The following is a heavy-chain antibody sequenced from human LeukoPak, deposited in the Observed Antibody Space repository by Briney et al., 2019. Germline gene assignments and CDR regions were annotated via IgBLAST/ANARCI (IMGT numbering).Heavy chain of an antibody. CDR3: AKDRGSVVTYFDY. D-gene: IGHD4-23*01. CDR2: ISYDGINK. CDR1: GFTFSSYG. J-gene: IGHJ4*02. V-gene: IGHV3-30*18. Sequence: GGSLRLSCAASGFTFSSYGMHWVRQAPGKGLEWVAVISYDGINKYYADSVKGRFTISRDNSKNTLYLQMNSLRAEDTAVYYCAKDRGSVVTYFDYWGQGIRVTVSS.